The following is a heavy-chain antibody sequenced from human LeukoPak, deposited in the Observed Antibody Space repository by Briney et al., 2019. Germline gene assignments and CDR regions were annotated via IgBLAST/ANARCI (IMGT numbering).Heavy chain of an antibody. D-gene: IGHD4-17*01. CDR1: GGSISSGGYS. V-gene: IGHV4-30-2*01. CDR2: IYHSGST. Sequence: SQTLSLTCAVSGGSISSGGYSWSWIRQPPGKGLEWIGYIYHSGSTYYNPSLKSRVTISVDRSKNQFSLKLSSVTAADTAVYYCARAPIGDRDALDIWGQGTMVTVSS. J-gene: IGHJ3*02. CDR3: ARAPIGDRDALDI.